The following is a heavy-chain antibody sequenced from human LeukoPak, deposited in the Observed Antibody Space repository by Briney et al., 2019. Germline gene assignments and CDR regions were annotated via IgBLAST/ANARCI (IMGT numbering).Heavy chain of an antibody. CDR2: ISSSSSYI. CDR3: ARGIPATAISAAEYFDY. Sequence: PGGSLRLSCAASGFTFSSYSMNWVRQAPGKGLEWVSSISSSSSYIYYADSVKGRFTISRDNAKNSLYLQMNSLRAEDTAVYYCARGIPATAISAAEYFDYWGQGTLVTVSS. J-gene: IGHJ4*02. CDR1: GFTFSSYS. V-gene: IGHV3-21*01. D-gene: IGHD2-2*01.